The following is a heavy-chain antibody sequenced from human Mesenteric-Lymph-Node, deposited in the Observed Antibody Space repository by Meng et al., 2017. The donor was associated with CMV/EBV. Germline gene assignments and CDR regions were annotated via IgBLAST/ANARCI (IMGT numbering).Heavy chain of an antibody. CDR1: GFTFSSYW. Sequence: GESLKISCAASGFTFSSYWMSWVRQAPGKGLEWVANIKQDGSEKYYVDSVKGRFTISRDNAKNSVFLEMNSLRVEDTAVYYCARDIKVAAADYWGQGTLVTVSS. D-gene: IGHD6-13*01. CDR2: IKQDGSEK. J-gene: IGHJ4*02. V-gene: IGHV3-7*01. CDR3: ARDIKVAAADY.